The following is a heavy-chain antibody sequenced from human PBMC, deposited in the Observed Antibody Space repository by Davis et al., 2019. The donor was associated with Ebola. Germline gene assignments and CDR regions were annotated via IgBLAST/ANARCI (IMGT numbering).Heavy chain of an antibody. CDR3: ARDQESLQNYYYYYGMDV. J-gene: IGHJ6*02. CDR2: IIPILGIA. V-gene: IGHV1-69*04. Sequence: AASVKVSCKASGGTFSSYAISWVRQAPGQGLEWMGRIIPILGIANYAQKFQGRVTITADESTSTAYMELSSLRSEDTAVYYCARDQESLQNYYYYYGMDVWGQGTTVTVSS. D-gene: IGHD5/OR15-5a*01. CDR1: GGTFSSYA.